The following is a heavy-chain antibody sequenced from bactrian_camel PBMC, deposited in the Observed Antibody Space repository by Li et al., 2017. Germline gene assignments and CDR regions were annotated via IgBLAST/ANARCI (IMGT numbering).Heavy chain of an antibody. J-gene: IGHJ4*01. CDR2: IESDGRNT. CDR1: GLTFSTYA. CDR3: AADSQSWACAAGKCSY. Sequence: HVQLVESGGGVVQSGGSLRLSCAASGLTFSTYAMNWVRQAPGKGLEWVSGIESDGRNTYYADSVKGRFAISKDNAKNTVYLQMTNLSPEDTAIYYCAADSQSWACAAGKCSYWGQGTQVTVS. V-gene: IGHV3S7*01.